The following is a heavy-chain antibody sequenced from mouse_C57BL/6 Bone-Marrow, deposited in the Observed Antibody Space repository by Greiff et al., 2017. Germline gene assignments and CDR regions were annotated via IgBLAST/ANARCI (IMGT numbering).Heavy chain of an antibody. D-gene: IGHD1-1*01. CDR2: IYPGSGST. CDR1: GYTFTSYW. Sequence: QVQLQQPGAELVKPGASVKMSCKASGYTFTSYWITWVKQRPGQGLEWIGDIYPGSGSTNYNEKFKSKATLTVDTSSSTAYMQLSSLTSEDSAVYYCARSPIYYYGPWYCDVWGTGTTVTVSS. CDR3: ARSPIYYYGPWYCDV. V-gene: IGHV1-55*01. J-gene: IGHJ1*03.